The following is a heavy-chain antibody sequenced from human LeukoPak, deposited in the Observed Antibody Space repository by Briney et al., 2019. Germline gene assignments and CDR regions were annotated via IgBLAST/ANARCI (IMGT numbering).Heavy chain of an antibody. CDR1: GFTFSSYA. CDR2: ISYDGSNK. V-gene: IGHV3-30-3*01. CDR3: ARGYCSNTSCKSYFDY. D-gene: IGHD2-2*01. Sequence: GGSLRLSCAASGFTFSSYAMHWVRQAPGKGLEWVAVISYDGSNKYYADSVKGRFTISRDNSKNTLYLQMSSLRAEDTAVYFCARGYCSNTSCKSYFDYWGQGTLVTVSS. J-gene: IGHJ4*02.